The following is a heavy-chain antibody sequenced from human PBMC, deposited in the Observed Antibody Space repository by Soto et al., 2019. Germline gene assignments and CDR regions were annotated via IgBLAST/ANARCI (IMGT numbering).Heavy chain of an antibody. D-gene: IGHD1-1*01. V-gene: IGHV1-18*01. CDR3: ARGRGRDSTQPDYYYYGMDV. CDR2: ISAYNGNT. J-gene: IGHJ6*02. Sequence: ASVKVSCKASGYTFTSYGISWVRQAPGQGLEWMGWISAYNGNTNYARKLQGRVTMTTDTSTSTAYMELSSLRSEDTAVYYCARGRGRDSTQPDYYYYGMDVWGQGTTVTVSS. CDR1: GYTFTSYG.